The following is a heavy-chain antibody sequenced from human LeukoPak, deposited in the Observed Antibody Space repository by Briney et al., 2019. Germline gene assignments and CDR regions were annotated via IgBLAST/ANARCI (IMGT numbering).Heavy chain of an antibody. J-gene: IGHJ6*02. CDR1: GGSISNHY. D-gene: IGHD3-10*01. V-gene: IGHV4-59*08. CDR2: IYYIGST. CDR3: ARTGWFGELSSYYYHAMDV. Sequence: SETLSLTCAVSGGSISNHYWSWIRQPPGKGLEWIGYIYYIGSTNYNPSLKSRVTISVDMSNNQFSLKLSSVTAADTAVYYCARTGWFGELSSYYYHAMDVWGQGTTVTVSS.